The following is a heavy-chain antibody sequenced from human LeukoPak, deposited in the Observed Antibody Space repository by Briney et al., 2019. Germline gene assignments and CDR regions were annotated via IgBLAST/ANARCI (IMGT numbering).Heavy chain of an antibody. V-gene: IGHV1-2*02. Sequence: ASVKVSCKASGYTFTGYYMHWVRQAPGQGLEWMGWINPNSGGTNYAQKFQGRVTMTRDTSISTAYMELSRLRSGDTAVYYCAGGDCSGGSCYNYWGQGTLVTVSS. CDR2: INPNSGGT. CDR3: AGGDCSGGSCYNY. J-gene: IGHJ4*02. D-gene: IGHD2-15*01. CDR1: GYTFTGYY.